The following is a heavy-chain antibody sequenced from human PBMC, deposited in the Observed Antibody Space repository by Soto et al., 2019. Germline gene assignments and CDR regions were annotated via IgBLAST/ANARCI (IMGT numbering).Heavy chain of an antibody. V-gene: IGHV1-69*06. J-gene: IGHJ4*02. CDR2: IIPIFGTA. CDR1: GRTFSSYA. D-gene: IGHD1-7*01. Sequence: ASVKVSCNASGRTFSSYAINWVRQAPGQRLEWMGGIIPIFGTANYAQKFPGRVKITADNSPSTAYMVLSRLRSDGTAVYYWARGSNWNYVPEGFDYWGQGTLV. CDR3: ARGSNWNYVPEGFDY.